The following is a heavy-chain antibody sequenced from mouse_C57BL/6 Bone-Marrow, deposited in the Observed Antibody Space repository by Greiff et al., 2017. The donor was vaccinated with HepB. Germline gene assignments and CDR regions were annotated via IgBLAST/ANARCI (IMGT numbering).Heavy chain of an antibody. CDR3: AKDYYGSYYAMDY. Sequence: VQVVESGPELVKPGASVKISCKASGYSFTSYYIHWVKQRPGQGLEWIGWIYPGSGNNKYNEKFKGKATLTADTSSSTAYMQLSSLTSEDSAVYYCAKDYYGSYYAMDYWGQGTSVTVSS. D-gene: IGHD1-1*01. J-gene: IGHJ4*01. CDR2: IYPGSGNN. V-gene: IGHV1-66*01. CDR1: GYSFTSYY.